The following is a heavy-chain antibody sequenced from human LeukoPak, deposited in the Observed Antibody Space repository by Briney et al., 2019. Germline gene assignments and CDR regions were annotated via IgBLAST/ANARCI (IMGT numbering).Heavy chain of an antibody. CDR3: ARGQGDFWSGYYDYFDY. CDR2: IYYSGST. J-gene: IGHJ4*02. V-gene: IGHV4-31*03. D-gene: IGHD3-3*01. CDR1: GGSISSGGYY. Sequence: SQTLSLTCTVSGGSISSGGYYWSWIRQHPGKGLEWIGYIYYSGSTYYNPSLKSRVTISVDTSKNQFSLKLSSVTAADTAVYYCARGQGDFWSGYYDYFDYWGQGTLVTVSS.